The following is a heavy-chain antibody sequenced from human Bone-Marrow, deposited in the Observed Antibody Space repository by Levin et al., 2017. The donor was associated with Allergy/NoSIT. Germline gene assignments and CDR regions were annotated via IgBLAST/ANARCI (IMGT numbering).Heavy chain of an antibody. Sequence: GGSLRLSCAASGFTFNNYWMHWVHQVPGKGLVWVSRINEDGSTTNYADSVKGRFTISRDNAKNTLHLQMNSLRAEDTAVYYCAKTALKGDNDFDYWGQGTLVTVSS. V-gene: IGHV3-74*01. CDR3: AKTALKGDNDFDY. J-gene: IGHJ4*02. CDR2: INEDGSTT. D-gene: IGHD3-16*01. CDR1: GFTFNNYW.